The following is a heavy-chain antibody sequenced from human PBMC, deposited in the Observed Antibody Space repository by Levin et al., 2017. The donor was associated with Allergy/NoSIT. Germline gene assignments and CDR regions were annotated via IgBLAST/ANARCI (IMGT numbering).Heavy chain of an antibody. V-gene: IGHV1-8*01. Sequence: AASVKVSCKASGYTFSGDPFTNYDIHWVRQATGRGLEWMGWMNPNSGDTGYAPKFQGRVTMTRNPSISTAYMELTSLTSEDTAVYYCARILGGYGNEFDYWGQGTLVTVSS. D-gene: IGHD5-18*01. J-gene: IGHJ4*02. CDR3: ARILGGYGNEFDY. CDR1: GYTFSGDPFTNYD. CDR2: MNPNSGDT.